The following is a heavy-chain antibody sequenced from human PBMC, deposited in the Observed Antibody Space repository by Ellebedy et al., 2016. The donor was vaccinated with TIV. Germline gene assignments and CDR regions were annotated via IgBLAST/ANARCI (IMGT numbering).Heavy chain of an antibody. CDR1: GGSFTNYA. D-gene: IGHD3/OR15-3a*01. CDR3: AREASGFGQTWFDS. J-gene: IGHJ5*01. CDR2: IVSELGQG. Sequence: AASVKVSCKASGGSFTNYAISWIRQAPGQGLEWMGGIVSELGQGNSRHNFMDRHTIAADDSTSTSYMELSSLRSEDTATYYCAREASGFGQTWFDSWGQGTLCTVSS. V-gene: IGHV1-69*10.